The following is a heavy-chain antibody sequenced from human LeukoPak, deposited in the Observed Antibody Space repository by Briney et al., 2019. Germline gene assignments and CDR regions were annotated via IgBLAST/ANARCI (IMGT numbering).Heavy chain of an antibody. CDR2: ISGSGDTT. V-gene: IGHV3-23*01. D-gene: IGHD3-10*01. CDR3: AKDGGCYGAGIYSSNFMDV. Sequence: GGSLRLSCAASGFTFSSYGMSWVRQAPGKGLEWVSAISGSGDTTYYADSVKGRFTISRGNSKNTLYLQMNSLRVEDTAVYYCAKDGGCYGAGIYSSNFMDVWGKGTTVTISS. CDR1: GFTFSSYG. J-gene: IGHJ6*03.